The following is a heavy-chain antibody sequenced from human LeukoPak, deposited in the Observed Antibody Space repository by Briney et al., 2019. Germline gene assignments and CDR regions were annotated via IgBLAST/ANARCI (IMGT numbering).Heavy chain of an antibody. V-gene: IGHV4-59*01. CDR1: GGSISSYY. CDR2: IYYSGST. CDR3: ARGEFGGYFDY. Sequence: PSETLSLTCTVSGGSISSYYWSWIRQPPGKGLGWIGYIYYSGSTNYNPSLKSRVTISADTSKNQFSLKLSSVTAADTAVYYCARGEFGGYFDYWGQGTLFTVSS. J-gene: IGHJ4*02. D-gene: IGHD3-10*01.